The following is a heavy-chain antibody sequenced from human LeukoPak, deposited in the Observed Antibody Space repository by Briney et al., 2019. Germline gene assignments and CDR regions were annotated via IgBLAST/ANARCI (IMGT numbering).Heavy chain of an antibody. CDR3: ASYDILTGYYLGFDY. CDR2: INPNSGGT. J-gene: IGHJ4*02. CDR1: GYTFTGYY. V-gene: IGHV1-2*02. Sequence: GASVKVSCKASGYTFTGYYMHWVRQAPGQGLEWMGWINPNSGGTNYAQKFQGRVTLTRDTSISTAYMELSRLRSDDTAVYYCASYDILTGYYLGFDYWGQGTLVTVS. D-gene: IGHD3-9*01.